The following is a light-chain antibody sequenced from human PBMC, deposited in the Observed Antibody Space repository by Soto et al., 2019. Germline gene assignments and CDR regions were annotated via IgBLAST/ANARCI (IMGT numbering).Light chain of an antibody. J-gene: IGKJ1*01. CDR2: DGS. CDR3: QQYQTYSRT. V-gene: IGKV1-5*01. CDR1: QSINTW. Sequence: DIQMTQSPSTVSASVGDRITITCRASQSINTWLAWYRQRPGEAPQLLIYDGSTLAMGVPSRFSGSGSGTAFSLSISRLQLDDFATFCFQQYQTYSRTFGQGTKVEVK.